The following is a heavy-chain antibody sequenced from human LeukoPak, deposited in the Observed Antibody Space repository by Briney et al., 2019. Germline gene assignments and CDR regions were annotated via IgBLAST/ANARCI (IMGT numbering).Heavy chain of an antibody. D-gene: IGHD3-3*01. J-gene: IGHJ3*02. CDR3: ARRHDDFWSGTNAFDI. Sequence: SETLSLTCTVSGGSISSDYWSWIRQPPGKGLEWIGYIYYSGSTNYNPSLKSRVTISVDTSKNQFSLKLSSVTAADTAVYYCARRHDDFWSGTNAFDIWGQGTMVTVSS. CDR1: GGSISSDY. V-gene: IGHV4-59*08. CDR2: IYYSGST.